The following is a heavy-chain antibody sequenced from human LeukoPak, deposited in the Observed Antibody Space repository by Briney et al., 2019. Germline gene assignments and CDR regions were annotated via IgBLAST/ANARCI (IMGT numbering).Heavy chain of an antibody. Sequence: SETLSLTCTVSGGSISSSSYYWGWIRQPPGKGLEWIGSIYYSGSTNSNPSLKSRVTLSVDTSKDLFSLKLTSVTAADTAVYYCARTMIYSWYFDLWGRGTLVTVSS. J-gene: IGHJ2*01. V-gene: IGHV4-39*02. CDR3: ARTMIYSWYFDL. D-gene: IGHD2-15*01. CDR2: IYYSGST. CDR1: GGSISSSSYY.